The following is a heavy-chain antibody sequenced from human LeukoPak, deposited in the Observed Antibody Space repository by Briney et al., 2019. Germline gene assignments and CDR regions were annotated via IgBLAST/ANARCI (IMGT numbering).Heavy chain of an antibody. CDR3: ARAPANYDYVWGSYREYYFDY. J-gene: IGHJ4*02. CDR1: GYTFTGYY. D-gene: IGHD3-16*02. Sequence: VASVKVSCKASGYTFTGYYMHWVRQAPGQGREWMGWINPNSGGTNYAQKFQGRVTMTRDTSISTAYMELSRLRSDDTAVYYCARAPANYDYVWGSYREYYFDYCGQGTLVTVSS. V-gene: IGHV1-2*02. CDR2: INPNSGGT.